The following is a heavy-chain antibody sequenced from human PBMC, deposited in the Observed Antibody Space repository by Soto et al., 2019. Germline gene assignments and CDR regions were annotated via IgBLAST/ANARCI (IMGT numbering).Heavy chain of an antibody. CDR1: GFTFSNAW. V-gene: IGHV3-15*07. CDR2: IKSKTDGGTT. Sequence: PGGSLRLSCAASGFTFSNAWMNWVRQAPGKGLEWVGRIKSKTDGGTTDYAAPVKGRFTISRDDSKNTLYLQMNSLKTEDTAVYYCTTAYDILTGYYLYYYYGMDVWGQGTTVTVSS. J-gene: IGHJ6*02. D-gene: IGHD3-9*01. CDR3: TTAYDILTGYYLYYYYGMDV.